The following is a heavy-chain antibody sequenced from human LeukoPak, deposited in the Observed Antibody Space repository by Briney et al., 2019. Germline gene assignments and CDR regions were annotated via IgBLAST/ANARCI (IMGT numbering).Heavy chain of an antibody. D-gene: IGHD5-18*01. Sequence: SETLSLTCTVSGGSMNNYFWTWIRQSPGKGLEWIGYIYYSGSANYNPSLKSRVTMSVDTSKNQFSLNLNSVTAADTAVYYCAKDRSYGSMGAFDIWGQGTMVTVSS. CDR1: GGSMNNYF. CDR3: AKDRSYGSMGAFDI. V-gene: IGHV4-59*01. CDR2: IYYSGSA. J-gene: IGHJ3*02.